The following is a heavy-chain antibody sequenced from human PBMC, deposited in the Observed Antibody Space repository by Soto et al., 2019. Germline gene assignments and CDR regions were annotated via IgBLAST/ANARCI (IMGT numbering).Heavy chain of an antibody. CDR2: IWYDGSNK. D-gene: IGHD4-17*01. V-gene: IGHV3-33*01. CDR1: GFTFSSYG. Sequence: QVQLVESGGGVVQPGRSLRLSCAASGFTFSSYGMHWVRQAPGKGLEWVAVIWYDGSNKYYADSVKGQFTISRDNSKNTLYLQMNSLRAEDTAVYYCARAPHYGGNSSFDYWGQGTLVTVSS. J-gene: IGHJ4*02. CDR3: ARAPHYGGNSSFDY.